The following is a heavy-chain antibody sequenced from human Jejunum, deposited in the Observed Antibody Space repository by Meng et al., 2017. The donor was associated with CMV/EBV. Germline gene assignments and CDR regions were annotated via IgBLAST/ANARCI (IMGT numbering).Heavy chain of an antibody. CDR1: GFNVLTDS. J-gene: IGHJ4*02. Sequence: GFNVLTDSVNWVRQAAGKGLEWVSTISSTETYIYYADSVRGRFTISRDNARNSLYLQMNSLRAEDTAVYYCARDRYNGNPGSFDSWGQGTLVTVSS. CDR2: ISSTETYI. V-gene: IGHV3-21*01. CDR3: ARDRYNGNPGSFDS. D-gene: IGHD2-8*01.